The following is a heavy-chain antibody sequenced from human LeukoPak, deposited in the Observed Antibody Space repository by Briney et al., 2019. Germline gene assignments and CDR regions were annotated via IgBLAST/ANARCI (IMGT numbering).Heavy chain of an antibody. Sequence: GGSLRLSCAASGFTASTYGVSWVRQAPGKGLQWVSAIVGGAGYTFYADSVRGRFTISRDNSWNSVYLQMNSLRDDDTAVYYCAKGSRTGQFPMDVWGQGTTVTVSS. CDR2: IVGGAGYT. D-gene: IGHD1-1*01. J-gene: IGHJ6*02. CDR3: AKGSRTGQFPMDV. V-gene: IGHV3-23*01. CDR1: GFTASTYG.